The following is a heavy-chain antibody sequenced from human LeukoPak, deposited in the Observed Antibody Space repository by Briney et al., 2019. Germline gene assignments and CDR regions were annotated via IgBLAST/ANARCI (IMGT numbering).Heavy chain of an antibody. V-gene: IGHV4-59*08. Sequence: SETLSLTCTVSGDSISSYYWSWLRQPPGKALEWIAFVYYSGNTKYNPSLKSRVTISIDTSKNQFSLKLSSVTAADTAVYYCARHAISWRWAFNIWGQGTVVTVS. CDR1: GDSISSYY. D-gene: IGHD3-3*01. CDR2: VYYSGNT. CDR3: ARHAISWRWAFNI. J-gene: IGHJ3*02.